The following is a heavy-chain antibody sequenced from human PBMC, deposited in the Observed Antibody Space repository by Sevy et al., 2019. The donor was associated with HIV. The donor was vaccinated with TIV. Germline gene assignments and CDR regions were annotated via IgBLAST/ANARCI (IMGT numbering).Heavy chain of an antibody. CDR3: ANARGRYEGSSWLYYYYLMDV. CDR2: ISSDGSDK. D-gene: IGHD6-13*01. CDR1: GFTFSRYG. V-gene: IGHV3-30*18. J-gene: IGHJ6*02. Sequence: GGSLRLSCAAAGFTFSRYGMHWARQAPGKGLEWVAVISSDGSDKEYAESVKGRFTVSRANSKDTVYLQMNSLRLEDTAIYYCANARGRYEGSSWLYYYYLMDVWGQGTTVTVSS.